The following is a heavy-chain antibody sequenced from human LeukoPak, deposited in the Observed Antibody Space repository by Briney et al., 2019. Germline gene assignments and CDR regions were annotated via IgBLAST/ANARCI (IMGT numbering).Heavy chain of an antibody. CDR3: ARQGVGEGYSDY. V-gene: IGHV4-39*01. Sequence: SETLSLTCTVSGGSISSSSYYWGWIRQPPGKGLEWIGSIYYSGSTYYNPSLKSRVTISVDTSKNQFSLKLSSVTAADTAVYYCARQGVGEGYSDYWGQGTLVTVSS. D-gene: IGHD1-26*01. J-gene: IGHJ4*02. CDR2: IYYSGST. CDR1: GGSISSSSYY.